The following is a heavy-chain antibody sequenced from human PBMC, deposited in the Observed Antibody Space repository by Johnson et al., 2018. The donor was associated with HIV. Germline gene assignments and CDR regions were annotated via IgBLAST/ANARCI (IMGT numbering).Heavy chain of an antibody. V-gene: IGHV3-30*02. CDR1: GFTFSSYG. J-gene: IGHJ3*02. Sequence: QEQLVESGGGVVQPGGSLRLSCAASGFTFSSYGMHWVRQAPGKGLEWVAFIRYDGSNKYYADSVKGRFTISRDNSKNTLYLQMNSLRAEDTALYYCARGMYYYDTSGYLIRPRAFDIWGQGTVVTVSS. D-gene: IGHD3-22*01. CDR3: ARGMYYYDTSGYLIRPRAFDI. CDR2: IRYDGSNK.